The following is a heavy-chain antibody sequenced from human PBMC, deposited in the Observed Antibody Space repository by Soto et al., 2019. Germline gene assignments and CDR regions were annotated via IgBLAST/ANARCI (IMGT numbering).Heavy chain of an antibody. CDR1: GFTFSSYA. J-gene: IGHJ3*02. V-gene: IGHV3-30-3*01. CDR3: ARGQEDYGDYDAFDI. Sequence: GGSLILSFAASGFTFSSYAMHFFRQAPGKGLEWVAVISYDGSNKYYADSVKGRFTISRDNSKNTLYLQMNSLRAEDTAVYYCARGQEDYGDYDAFDIWGQGTMVTVS. CDR2: ISYDGSNK. D-gene: IGHD4-17*01.